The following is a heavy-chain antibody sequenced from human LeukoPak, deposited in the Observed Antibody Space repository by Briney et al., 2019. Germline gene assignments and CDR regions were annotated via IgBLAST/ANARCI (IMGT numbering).Heavy chain of an antibody. CDR1: GFTFSSYA. Sequence: PGGSLRLSCAASGFTFSSYAMNWVRQAPGKGLEWVAVISYDGSNKYYADSVKGRFTISRDNSKNTLYLQMNSLRAEDTAVYYCARDPSSGYYLYFDYWGQGTLVTVSS. D-gene: IGHD3-22*01. J-gene: IGHJ4*02. V-gene: IGHV3-30-3*01. CDR2: ISYDGSNK. CDR3: ARDPSSGYYLYFDY.